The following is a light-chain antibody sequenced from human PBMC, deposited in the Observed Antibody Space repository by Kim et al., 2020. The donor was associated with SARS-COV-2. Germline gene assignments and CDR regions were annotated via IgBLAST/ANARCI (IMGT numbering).Light chain of an antibody. CDR3: QKYNSAPLT. CDR2: RAS. CDR1: QGISNF. J-gene: IGKJ4*01. V-gene: IGKV1-27*01. Sequence: ASVGDRVTITCRASQGISNFLAWYQQKPGEGPKLLIYRASTLQSGVPSRFSGSGSGTEFTLTISSLQPEDGATYYCQKYNSAPLTFGGGTKVDIK.